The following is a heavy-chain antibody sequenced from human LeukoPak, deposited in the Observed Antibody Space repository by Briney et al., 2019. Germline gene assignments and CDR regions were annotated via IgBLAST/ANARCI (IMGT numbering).Heavy chain of an antibody. J-gene: IGHJ4*02. CDR3: ARLQTVAGSDY. Sequence: GASLKISCQGSGSRFTSNWIAWVRQMPGKGLEWMGIIYPGDSDTRYSPSFQGQVTISADKSISTAYLQWSSLKASDTAMYYCARLQTVAGSDYWGQGTLVTVSS. D-gene: IGHD6-19*01. CDR2: IYPGDSDT. V-gene: IGHV5-51*01. CDR1: GSRFTSNW.